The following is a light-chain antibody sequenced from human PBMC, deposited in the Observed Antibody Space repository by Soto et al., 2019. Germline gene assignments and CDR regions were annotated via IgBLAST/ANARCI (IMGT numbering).Light chain of an antibody. V-gene: IGLV2-8*01. J-gene: IGLJ2*01. CDR3: SSYAGSNNVV. Sequence: QSALTRPPSAYGAPGQSVTISCTGTSSDVGGYNYVSWYQQHPGKAPKLMIYEVSTRPSGVPDRFSGSKSGNTASLTVSGLQAEDEADYYCSSYAGSNNVVFGGGTKLTVL. CDR1: SSDVGGYNY. CDR2: EVS.